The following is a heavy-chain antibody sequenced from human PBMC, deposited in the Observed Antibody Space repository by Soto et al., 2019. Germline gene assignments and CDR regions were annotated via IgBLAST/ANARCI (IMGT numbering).Heavy chain of an antibody. V-gene: IGHV3-30*03. J-gene: IGHJ6*02. CDR1: GFTFSSYG. D-gene: IGHD3-9*01. CDR2: ISYDGSNK. Sequence: GGSLRLSCAASGFTFSSYGMHWVRQAPGKGLEWVAVISYDGSNKYYADSVKGRFTISRDNSKNTLYLQMNSLRAEDTAVYYCATNYYDILTGYYYYYYGMDVWGQGTTVTAP. CDR3: ATNYYDILTGYYYYYYGMDV.